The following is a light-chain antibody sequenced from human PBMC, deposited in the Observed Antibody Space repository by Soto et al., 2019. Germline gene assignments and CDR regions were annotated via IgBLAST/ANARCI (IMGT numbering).Light chain of an antibody. CDR3: QQYYSYPLT. CDR1: QSINIW. J-gene: IGKJ4*01. Sequence: DIQMTQSPSTLSASVGDRVTITCRASQSINIWLAWFQQKPGKAPKLLIYAASTLQSGVPSRFSGSGSGTDFTLTISCLQSEDFATYYCQQYYSYPLTFGGGTKVDIK. CDR2: AAS. V-gene: IGKV1-5*01.